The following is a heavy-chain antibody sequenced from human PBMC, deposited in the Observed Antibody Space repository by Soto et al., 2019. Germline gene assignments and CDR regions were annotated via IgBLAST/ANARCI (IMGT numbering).Heavy chain of an antibody. J-gene: IGHJ4*02. D-gene: IGHD3-16*02. CDR1: GYTFTAYA. CDR2: INPANGNT. Sequence: ASVKVSCKATGYTFTAYAMHWVRQAPGQRLEWMGWINPANGNTKYSQKFQGRLTITSDTSANTVYMELNSLTSEDTAMYYCTRSAISPYGGLIGPFDYWGQGNLVT. CDR3: TRSAISPYGGLIGPFDY. V-gene: IGHV1-3*01.